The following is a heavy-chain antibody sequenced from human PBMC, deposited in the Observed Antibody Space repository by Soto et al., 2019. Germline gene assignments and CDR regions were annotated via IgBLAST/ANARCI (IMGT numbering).Heavy chain of an antibody. CDR3: ATTTGDYYGVDV. CDR1: GYSFSNHW. J-gene: IGHJ6*02. CDR2: IYPGDSDA. Sequence: GESLKISCEGSGYSFSNHWIGWVRQMPGRGLEWMGIIYPGDSDARYSPSFEGQVTISADKSISTAYLQWSSLKASDTALYYCATTTGDYYGVDVWGQGTTVTVSS. D-gene: IGHD2-2*01. V-gene: IGHV5-51*01.